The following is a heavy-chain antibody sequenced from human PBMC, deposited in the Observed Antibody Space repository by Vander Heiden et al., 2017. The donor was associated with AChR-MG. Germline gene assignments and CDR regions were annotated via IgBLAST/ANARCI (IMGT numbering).Heavy chain of an antibody. Sequence: QVQLQQWGAGLLKPSETLSLTCAVYGGSFSGYYWSWIRQPPGKGLEWIGEINHSGSTNYNPSLKSRVTISVDTSKNQFSLKLSSVTAADTAVYYCARGSRLLVWGQGTLVTVSS. CDR1: GGSFSGYY. CDR3: ARGSRLLV. V-gene: IGHV4-34*01. J-gene: IGHJ4*02. CDR2: INHSGST. D-gene: IGHD2-15*01.